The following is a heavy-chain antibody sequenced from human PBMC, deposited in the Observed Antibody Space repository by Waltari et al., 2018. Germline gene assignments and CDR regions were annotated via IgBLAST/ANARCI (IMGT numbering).Heavy chain of an antibody. CDR2: IYTSGST. J-gene: IGHJ5*02. CDR1: GGPISSGSYY. CDR3: ARNQAAAGRYNWFDP. D-gene: IGHD6-13*01. Sequence: QVQLQESGPGLVKPSQTLSLTCTVSGGPISSGSYYWTWIPPPAGKGLEWIGRIYTSGSTNYNPSLNSRVTISVDTSKNQFSLKLSSVTAADTAVYYCARNQAAAGRYNWFDPWGQGTLVTVSS. V-gene: IGHV4-61*02.